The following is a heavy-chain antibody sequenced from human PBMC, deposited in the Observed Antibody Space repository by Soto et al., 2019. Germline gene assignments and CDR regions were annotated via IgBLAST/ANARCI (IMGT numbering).Heavy chain of an antibody. D-gene: IGHD3-3*01. CDR3: ARMETNFDY. V-gene: IGHV4-34*01. Sequence: SETLSLTCAVYGGSFSGYYWSWIRQPPGKGLEWIGEINHSGSTNYNPSLKSRVTISVDTSKNQFSLKLSSVTAADTAVYYCARMETNFDYWGQGTLVTVSS. CDR1: GGSFSGYY. J-gene: IGHJ4*02. CDR2: INHSGST.